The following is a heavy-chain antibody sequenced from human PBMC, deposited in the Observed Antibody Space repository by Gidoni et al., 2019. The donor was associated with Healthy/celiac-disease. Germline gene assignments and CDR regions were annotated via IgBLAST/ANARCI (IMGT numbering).Heavy chain of an antibody. Sequence: QVQLQESGPGLVTPSQTLSLTCTVSGGSIISCSYYWSWIRQPAGKGLEWIGRIYTSGSTNYNPALKSRVTISVETSKNQFSLKLSSVTAADTAVYDCAREGSYDYVWGSYRYYFDYWGQGTLVTVSS. D-gene: IGHD3-16*01. V-gene: IGHV4-61*02. CDR1: GGSIISCSYY. CDR3: AREGSYDYVWGSYRYYFDY. J-gene: IGHJ4*02. CDR2: IYTSGST.